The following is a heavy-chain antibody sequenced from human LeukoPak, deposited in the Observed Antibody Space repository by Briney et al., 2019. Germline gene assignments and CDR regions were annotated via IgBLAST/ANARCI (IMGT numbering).Heavy chain of an antibody. CDR3: ARVGIISEPTATFYFDY. J-gene: IGHJ4*02. D-gene: IGHD1-1*01. CDR1: GGSLSSGSSY. Sequence: PSETLSLTCTVSGGSLSSGSSYWSWNRQHPGKGLEWIGYIFYTGSTYYNPSLNSRINISVVTSKNQFSLQLSSVTAADTAVYYCARVGIISEPTATFYFDYWGQGTLVTVSS. V-gene: IGHV4-31*03. CDR2: IFYTGST.